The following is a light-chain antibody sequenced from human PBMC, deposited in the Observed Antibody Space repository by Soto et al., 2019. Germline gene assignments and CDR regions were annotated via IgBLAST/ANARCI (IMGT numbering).Light chain of an antibody. CDR1: SSNTGSNF. CDR2: KTY. J-gene: IGLJ3*02. Sequence: SVLPQPPSASGTPGQRVTISCSGSSSNTGSNFVYWYQQLPGAAPKLLIYKTYERPPGVPDRFSGSKSGTSASLTISGLRTEDEADYYCAAWDNSLRWVFGGGTKLTVL. V-gene: IGLV1-47*01. CDR3: AAWDNSLRWV.